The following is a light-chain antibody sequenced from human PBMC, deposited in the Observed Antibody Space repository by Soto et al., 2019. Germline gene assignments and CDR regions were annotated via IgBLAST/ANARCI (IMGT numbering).Light chain of an antibody. Sequence: CVLTQPASVSGSSGESIAISCTGNSSDVGGYNFVSWYQHHPGKAPKLLIYDVTYRPSGVSDRFSASKSGNTASLTISGLQTEDEADYYCSSHTSSRTLVFGTGTKVTVL. CDR2: DVT. CDR1: SSDVGGYNF. CDR3: SSHTSSRTLV. J-gene: IGLJ1*01. V-gene: IGLV2-14*03.